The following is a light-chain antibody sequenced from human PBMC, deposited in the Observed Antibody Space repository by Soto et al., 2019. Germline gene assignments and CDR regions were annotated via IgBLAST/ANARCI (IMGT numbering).Light chain of an antibody. Sequence: DIQMTQSPSTLSASVGDRVTITCRASQSISSWLAWYQQKPGKAPKLLIYKASSLESGVPSRFSGSGSGTEFTLTISSLQPDDFATDYCQQYNSYKMYTFGQGTKLEIK. CDR1: QSISSW. CDR3: QQYNSYKMYT. V-gene: IGKV1-5*03. CDR2: KAS. J-gene: IGKJ2*01.